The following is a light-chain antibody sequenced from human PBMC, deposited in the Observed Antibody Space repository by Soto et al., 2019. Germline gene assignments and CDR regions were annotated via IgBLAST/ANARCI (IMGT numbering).Light chain of an antibody. J-gene: IGKJ1*01. V-gene: IGKV3-20*01. CDR2: GAS. CDR3: QDYGSSRT. Sequence: EVVLTQSPGTLSLSPGERATLSCRASQSVTNTYLAWYQQKPGQAPRLLIYGASRRATGIPDRFSGSGSGTDFTLTITRLELDDFAVYYCQDYGSSRTFGQGTKVEIK. CDR1: QSVTNTY.